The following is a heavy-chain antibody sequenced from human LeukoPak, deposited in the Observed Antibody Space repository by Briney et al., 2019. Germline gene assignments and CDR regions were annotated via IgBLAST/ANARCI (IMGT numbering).Heavy chain of an antibody. D-gene: IGHD3-10*01. CDR2: INHSGST. CDR3: ARGDLWFGELLAY. CDR1: GGSFSGYY. Sequence: SETPSLTCTVSGGSFSGYYWSWIRQPPGKGLEWIGEINHSGSTNYNPSLKSRVTISVDTSKNQFSLKLSSVTAADTAVYYCARGDLWFGELLAYWGQGTLVTVSS. V-gene: IGHV4-34*01. J-gene: IGHJ4*02.